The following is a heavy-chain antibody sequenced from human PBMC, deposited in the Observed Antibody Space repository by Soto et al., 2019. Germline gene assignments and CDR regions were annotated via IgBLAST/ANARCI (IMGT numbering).Heavy chain of an antibody. Sequence: PXESLTTSCKGSGYSFTSYWIGLVRQMPGKGLEWMGIIYPGDSDTRYSPSFQGQVTISADKSISTAYLQWSSLKASDTAMYYCARHLVSIRYDSSGYPDYWGQGTLVTVSS. J-gene: IGHJ4*02. D-gene: IGHD3-22*01. CDR1: GYSFTSYW. V-gene: IGHV5-51*01. CDR3: ARHLVSIRYDSSGYPDY. CDR2: IYPGDSDT.